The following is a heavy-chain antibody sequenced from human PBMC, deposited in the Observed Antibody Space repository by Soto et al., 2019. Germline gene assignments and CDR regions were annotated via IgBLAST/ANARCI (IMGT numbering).Heavy chain of an antibody. D-gene: IGHD1-20*01. Sequence: SVKVSCKASGFTFTSSAVQWVRQARGQRLEWIGWIVVGSGNTNYAQKFQERVTITRDMSTSTAYMELSSLRSEDTAVYYCAASITGTNYYYYGMDVWGQGTTVTVSS. J-gene: IGHJ6*02. CDR2: IVVGSGNT. CDR1: GFTFTSSA. V-gene: IGHV1-58*01. CDR3: AASITGTNYYYYGMDV.